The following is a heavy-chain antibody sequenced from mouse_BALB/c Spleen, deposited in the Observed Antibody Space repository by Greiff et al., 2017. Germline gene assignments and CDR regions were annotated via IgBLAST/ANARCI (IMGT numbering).Heavy chain of an antibody. V-gene: IGHV5-17*02. J-gene: IGHJ3*01. D-gene: IGHD2-2*01. CDR3: ARVGSGYPFAY. Sequence: DVKLVESGGGLVQPGGSRKLSCAASGFTFSSFGMHWVRQAPEKGLEWVAYISSGSSTIYYADTVKGRFTISRDNPKNTLFLPMTSLRSEDTAMYYCARVGSGYPFAYWGQGTLVTVSA. CDR1: GFTFSSFG. CDR2: ISSGSSTI.